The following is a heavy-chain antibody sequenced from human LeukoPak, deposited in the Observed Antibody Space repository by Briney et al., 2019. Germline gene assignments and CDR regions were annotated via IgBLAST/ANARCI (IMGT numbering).Heavy chain of an antibody. CDR2: IIPIFGTA. Sequence: ASVKVSCTASGGTFSSYAISWVRQAPGQGLEWMGGIIPIFGTANYAQKFQGRVTITADESTSTAYMELSSLRSEDTAVYYCARGRRYHYFDYWGQGTLVTVSS. V-gene: IGHV1-69*13. CDR3: ARGRRYHYFDY. CDR1: GGTFSSYA. D-gene: IGHD1-14*01. J-gene: IGHJ4*02.